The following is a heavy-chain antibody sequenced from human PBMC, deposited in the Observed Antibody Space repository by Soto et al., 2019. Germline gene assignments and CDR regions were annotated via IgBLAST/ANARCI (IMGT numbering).Heavy chain of an antibody. J-gene: IGHJ6*02. CDR2: IYYSGST. CDR1: GGSISSSSYY. V-gene: IGHV4-39*01. Sequence: SEALSLTCTVSGGSISSSSYYWGWIRQPPGKGLEWIGSIYYSGSTYYNPSLKSRVTISVDTSKNQFSLKLSSVTAADTAVYYCARRPYGSGSNYYGIDVWGQGTTATVSS. D-gene: IGHD3-10*01. CDR3: ARRPYGSGSNYYGIDV.